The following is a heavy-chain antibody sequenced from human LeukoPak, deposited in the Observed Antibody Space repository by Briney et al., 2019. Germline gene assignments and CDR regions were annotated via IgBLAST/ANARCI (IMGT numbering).Heavy chain of an antibody. CDR2: IYYSGST. CDR1: GGSISSYY. CDR3: ARREGELRYFDWLTPRD. Sequence: PSETLSLTCTVSGGSISSYYWSWIRQPPGKGLEWIGSIYYSGSTNYSPSLKSRVTISVDTSKNQFSLKLSSVTAADTAVYYCARREGELRYFDWLTPRDWGQGILVTVSS. J-gene: IGHJ4*02. D-gene: IGHD3-9*01. V-gene: IGHV4-59*12.